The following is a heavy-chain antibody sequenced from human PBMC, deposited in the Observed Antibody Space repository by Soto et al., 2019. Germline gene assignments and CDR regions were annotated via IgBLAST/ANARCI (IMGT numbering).Heavy chain of an antibody. J-gene: IGHJ6*02. CDR2: IYYSGST. CDR3: GRQGGGV. Sequence: QLQLQESGPGLVKPSETLSLTCTVSGGSISSSSYYWGWIRQPPGKGLEWIGRIYYSGSTYYNPTPRSQVTISVETSKDPFSLKLSSVTAADAAVYYCGRQGGGVWGQGTTVTVSS. CDR1: GGSISSSSYY. D-gene: IGHD3-16*01. V-gene: IGHV4-39*01.